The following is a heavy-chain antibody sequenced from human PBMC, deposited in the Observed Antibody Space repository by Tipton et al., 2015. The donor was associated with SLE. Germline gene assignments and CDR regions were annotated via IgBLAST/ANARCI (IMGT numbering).Heavy chain of an antibody. CDR2: IYLSGLT. CDR3: ARKTYYYDSSGFIKGDYFDY. V-gene: IGHV4-31*03. D-gene: IGHD3-22*01. J-gene: IGHJ4*02. Sequence: TLSLTCTVSGHSISNGDYYWSWIRQLPGKGLEWIGYIYLSGLTSYNPSLNNRVSISVDTSNSQFSLKLSSVTAADTAVYYCARKTYYYDSSGFIKGDYFDYWGQGTLVTVSS. CDR1: GHSISNGDYY.